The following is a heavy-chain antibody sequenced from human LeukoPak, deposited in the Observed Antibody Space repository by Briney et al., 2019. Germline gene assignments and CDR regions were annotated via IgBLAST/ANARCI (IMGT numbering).Heavy chain of an antibody. CDR1: GFTFSDYY. CDR2: ISGGSSYT. V-gene: IGHV3-11*03. D-gene: IGHD3-22*01. J-gene: IGHJ4*02. CDR3: ASRGDTSGYYYFDY. Sequence: GGSLRLSCAASGFTFSDYYMTWIRQAPGKGLEWVSYISGGSSYTNYADSVEGRFTISRDNAKNSLYLQMNSLRAEDTAVYYCASRGDTSGYYYFDYWGQGTLVTVSS.